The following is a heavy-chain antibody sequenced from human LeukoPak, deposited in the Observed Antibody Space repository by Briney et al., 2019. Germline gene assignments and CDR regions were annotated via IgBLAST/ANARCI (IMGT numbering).Heavy chain of an antibody. CDR2: INHSGST. J-gene: IGHJ4*02. CDR1: GGSLSGYY. D-gene: IGHD3-22*01. CDR3: ARGSAAYYDSSGYSDY. Sequence: SETLSLTCAVYGGSLSGYYWSWIRQPPGKGLEWIGEINHSGSTNYNPSLKSRVTISVDTSKNQFSLKLSSVTAADTAVYYCARGSAAYYDSSGYSDYWGQGTLVTVSS. V-gene: IGHV4-34*01.